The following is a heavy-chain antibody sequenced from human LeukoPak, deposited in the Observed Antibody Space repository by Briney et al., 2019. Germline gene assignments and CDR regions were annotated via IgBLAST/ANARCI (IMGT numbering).Heavy chain of an antibody. V-gene: IGHV3-73*01. Sequence: GGSLRLSCAASGFTSSGSAMHWVRQASGKGLEWVGRIRSKANSYATAYAASVKGRFTISRDDSKNTAYLQMNSLKTEDTAVYYCTRTTVTTPFDYWGQGTLVTVSS. D-gene: IGHD4-11*01. CDR2: IRSKANSYAT. CDR3: TRTTVTTPFDY. J-gene: IGHJ4*02. CDR1: GFTSSGSA.